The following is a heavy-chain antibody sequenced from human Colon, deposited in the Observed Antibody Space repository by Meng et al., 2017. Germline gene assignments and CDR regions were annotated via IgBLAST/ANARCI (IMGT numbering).Heavy chain of an antibody. CDR2: IYYSGTI. Sequence: SETLSLTCTVSGVSITNYYWSFIRQPPGKGLEWIGYIYYSGTINYNPSLKSRVTMSVDASKNQFSLKLNSLTAADTAAYFCAKSTRMAIRGYDAFDIWGQGQMVTVSS. J-gene: IGHJ3*02. V-gene: IGHV4-59*01. D-gene: IGHD2-8*01. CDR1: GVSITNYY. CDR3: AKSTRMAIRGYDAFDI.